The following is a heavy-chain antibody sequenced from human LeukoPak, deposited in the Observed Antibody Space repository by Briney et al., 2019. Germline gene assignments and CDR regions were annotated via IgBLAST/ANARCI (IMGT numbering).Heavy chain of an antibody. D-gene: IGHD6-19*01. Sequence: SQTLSLTCTVSGDSIYSGTYYWTWIRQPPGTGLEWIGYIYQSRTTYYNPSLKSRVTISVDRSKNQFSLNLTSVTAADPAVYYCARMAAVAPGYWGQGTLVTVSS. J-gene: IGHJ4*02. CDR2: IYQSRTT. V-gene: IGHV4-30-2*01. CDR3: ARMAAVAPGY. CDR1: GDSIYSGTYY.